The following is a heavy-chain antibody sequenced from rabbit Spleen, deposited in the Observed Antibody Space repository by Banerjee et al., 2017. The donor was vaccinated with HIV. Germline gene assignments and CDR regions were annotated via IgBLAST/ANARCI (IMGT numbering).Heavy chain of an antibody. CDR1: GFSFSTTA. J-gene: IGHJ4*01. CDR2: IYGDRSGST. V-gene: IGHV1S40*01. Sequence: QSLEESGGGLVQPEGSLTLTCTASGFSFSTTAVCWVRQAPGKGLELIACIYGDRSGSTYYASWAKGRFTISKTSSTTVTLQLTSLTAADTATYFCARGSAAMTMVITGFYFSLWGPGTLVTVS. D-gene: IGHD2-1*01. CDR3: ARGSAAMTMVITGFYFSL.